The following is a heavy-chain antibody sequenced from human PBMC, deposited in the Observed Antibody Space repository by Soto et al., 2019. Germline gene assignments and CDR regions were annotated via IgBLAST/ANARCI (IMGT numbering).Heavy chain of an antibody. V-gene: IGHV3-48*01. CDR2: ISSSSSTI. Sequence: GGSLRLSCAASGFTFSSYSMNWVRQAPGKGLEWVSYISSSSSTIYYADSVKGRFTISRDNAKNSLYLQMNSLRAEDTAVYYCARWSMVRGDLPTPEYYYYYMDVWGKGTTVTSP. D-gene: IGHD3-10*01. J-gene: IGHJ6*03. CDR3: ARWSMVRGDLPTPEYYYYYMDV. CDR1: GFTFSSYS.